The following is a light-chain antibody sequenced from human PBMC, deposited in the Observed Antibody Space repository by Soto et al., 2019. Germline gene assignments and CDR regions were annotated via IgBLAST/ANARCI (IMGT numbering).Light chain of an antibody. V-gene: IGLV2-8*01. Sequence: LTQPPSASGSPGQSVTISCTGTSSDVGGYNYVSWYQQHPGKAPKLMIYEVSKRPSGVPDRFSGSKSSNTASLTVSGLQAEDEADYYCSSYAGSNVFGTGTKVTVL. CDR3: SSYAGSNV. CDR2: EVS. J-gene: IGLJ1*01. CDR1: SSDVGGYNY.